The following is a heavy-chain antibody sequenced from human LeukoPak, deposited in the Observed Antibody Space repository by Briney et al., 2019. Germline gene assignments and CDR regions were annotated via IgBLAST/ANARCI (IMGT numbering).Heavy chain of an antibody. CDR3: ARDGRRYCSSTSCSPENWFDP. Sequence: ASVKVSCKASGYTFTGYYMHWVRQAPGQGLEWMGWINPNSGGTNYAQKFQGRVTMTRDTSISTAYMELSRLRSDDTAAYYCARDGRRYCSSTSCSPENWFDPWGQGTLVTVSS. D-gene: IGHD2-2*01. CDR2: INPNSGGT. CDR1: GYTFTGYY. V-gene: IGHV1-2*02. J-gene: IGHJ5*02.